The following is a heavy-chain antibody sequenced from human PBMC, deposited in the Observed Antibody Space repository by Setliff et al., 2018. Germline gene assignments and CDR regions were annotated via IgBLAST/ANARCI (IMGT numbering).Heavy chain of an antibody. V-gene: IGHV1-8*02. CDR3: ARGGSSSYYSDY. CDR2: MNPNSGDT. D-gene: IGHD6-13*01. J-gene: IGHJ4*02. CDR1: GYTFITYD. Sequence: ASVKVSCKASGYTFITYDINWVRQASGQGLEWMGWMNPNSGDTGYAQKFQGRVTMTRDTSISTAYMELSSLRSEDTAVYYCARGGSSSYYSDYWGQGTLVTSPQ.